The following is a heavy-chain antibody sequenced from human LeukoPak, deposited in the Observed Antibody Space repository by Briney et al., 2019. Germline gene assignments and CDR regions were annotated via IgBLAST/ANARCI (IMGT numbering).Heavy chain of an antibody. D-gene: IGHD1-20*01. V-gene: IGHV4-61*02. J-gene: IGHJ4*02. CDR2: IYTSGST. CDR3: ARDHNWNYYDY. Sequence: SETLSLTCTVSGGSISSGSHYWSWIRQPAGKGLEWIGRIYTSGSTNYNPSLKSRVTISVDTSKNQFSLKLSSVTAADTAVYYCARDHNWNYYDYWGQGTPVTVSS. CDR1: GGSISSGSHY.